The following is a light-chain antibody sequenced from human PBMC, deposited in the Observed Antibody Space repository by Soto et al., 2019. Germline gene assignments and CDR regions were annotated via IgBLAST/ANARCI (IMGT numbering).Light chain of an antibody. V-gene: IGKV1-5*03. Sequence: DIQMTQSPSTLPASVGDRVTITCRASQSISTWLAWYQQKPGKAPRFLIYQASTLERGVPSRFSGSGSGTEFTLTISNLQPDDFATYYCQQYSRFSTFGQGTKLDIK. J-gene: IGKJ2*01. CDR2: QAS. CDR1: QSISTW. CDR3: QQYSRFST.